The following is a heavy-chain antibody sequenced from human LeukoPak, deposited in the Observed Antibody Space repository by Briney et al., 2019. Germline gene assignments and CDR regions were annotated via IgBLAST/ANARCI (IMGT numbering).Heavy chain of an antibody. V-gene: IGHV3-21*01. CDR2: ISSSSSYI. CDR1: GFTFSSYS. CDR3: ARVGAYTDYAPDY. Sequence: PGGSLRLSCAASGFTFSSYSMNWVRQAPGKGLEWVSSISSSSSYIYYADSVKGRFTISRDNAKNSLYLQMSSLRAEDTAVYYCARVGAYTDYAPDYGGQGTLVTVSS. D-gene: IGHD4-17*01. J-gene: IGHJ4*02.